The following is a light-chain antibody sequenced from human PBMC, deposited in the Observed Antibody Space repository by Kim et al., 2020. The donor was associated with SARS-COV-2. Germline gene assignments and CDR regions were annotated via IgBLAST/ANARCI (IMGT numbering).Light chain of an antibody. CDR1: SSNIGAGYD. CDR2: GNS. CDR3: QSYDSSLSGSWV. J-gene: IGLJ1*01. Sequence: VTISCTESSSNIGAGYDVHWYQQLPGTAPKLLIYGNSNRPSGVPDRFSGSKSGTSASLAITGLQAEDEADYYCQSYDSSLSGSWVFGTGTKVTVL. V-gene: IGLV1-40*01.